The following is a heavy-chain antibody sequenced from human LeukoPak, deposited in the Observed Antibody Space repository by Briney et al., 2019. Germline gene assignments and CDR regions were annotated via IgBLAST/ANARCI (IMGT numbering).Heavy chain of an antibody. Sequence: ASVKVSCKASGYTVTSYDINWVRQATGQGLEWMGWMNPNSGNTGYAQKFQGRVTMTRNTSISTAYMELSSLRSEDTAVYYCARGLITIFGTRCGMDVWGQGTTVTVSS. J-gene: IGHJ6*02. D-gene: IGHD3-3*01. CDR2: MNPNSGNT. V-gene: IGHV1-8*01. CDR3: ARGLITIFGTRCGMDV. CDR1: GYTVTSYD.